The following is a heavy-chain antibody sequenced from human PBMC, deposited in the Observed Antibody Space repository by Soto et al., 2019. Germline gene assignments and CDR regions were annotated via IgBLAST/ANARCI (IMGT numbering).Heavy chain of an antibody. Sequence: HPGGSLGLSCTASGFTFSSYAMSWVRQAPGKGLEWVSAISGSGGSTYYADSVKGRFTISRDNSKNTLYLQMNSLRAEDTALYYCAKDLADYYYYGMDVWGQGTTVTVSS. CDR3: AKDLADYYYYGMDV. CDR1: GFTFSSYA. J-gene: IGHJ6*02. CDR2: ISGSGGST. V-gene: IGHV3-23*01.